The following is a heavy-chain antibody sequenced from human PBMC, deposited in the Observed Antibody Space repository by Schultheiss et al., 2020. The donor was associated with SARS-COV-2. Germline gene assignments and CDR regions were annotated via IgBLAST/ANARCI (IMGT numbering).Heavy chain of an antibody. CDR2: IYPGDSDT. V-gene: IGHV5-51*01. CDR1: GYSFTSYW. D-gene: IGHD3-10*01. Sequence: GESLKISCKGSGYSFTSYWIGWVRQMPGKGLEWMGIIYPGDSDTRYSPSFQGQVTISADKYISTAYLQWSSLKASDTAMYYCARHAPFYYYGSGSYYNDPEYFQHWGQGTLVTVSS. CDR3: ARHAPFYYYGSGSYYNDPEYFQH. J-gene: IGHJ1*01.